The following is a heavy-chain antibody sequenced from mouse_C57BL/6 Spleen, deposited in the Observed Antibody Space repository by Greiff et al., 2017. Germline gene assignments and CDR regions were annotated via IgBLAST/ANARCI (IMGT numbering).Heavy chain of an antibody. J-gene: IGHJ2*01. CDR3: AREFDY. Sequence: VQLQQSGPGLVKPSQSLSLTCSVTGYSITSGYYWNWIRQFPGNKLEWMGYISYDGSNNYNPSLKNRISITRDTSKNQFFLKLNSVTTEDTATYYCAREFDYWGQGTTLTVSS. CDR1: GYSITSGYY. CDR2: ISYDGSN. V-gene: IGHV3-6*01.